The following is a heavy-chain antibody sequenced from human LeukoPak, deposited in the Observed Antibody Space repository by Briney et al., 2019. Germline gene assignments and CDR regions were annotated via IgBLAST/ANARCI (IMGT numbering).Heavy chain of an antibody. J-gene: IGHJ5*02. Sequence: ASVKVSCKASGYTFTSYDINWVRQATGQGLEWMGWMNPNSGNTGYAQKFQGRVTMTRNTSISTAYMELSSLRSEDTAVYYCARGRDSSSWYPVTATSWFDPWGQGTLVTVSS. D-gene: IGHD6-13*01. CDR1: GYTFTSYD. V-gene: IGHV1-8*01. CDR2: MNPNSGNT. CDR3: ARGRDSSSWYPVTATSWFDP.